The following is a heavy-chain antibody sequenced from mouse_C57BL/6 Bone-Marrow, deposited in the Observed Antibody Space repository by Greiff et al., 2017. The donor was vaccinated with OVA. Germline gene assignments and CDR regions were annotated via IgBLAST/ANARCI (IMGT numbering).Heavy chain of an antibody. J-gene: IGHJ4*01. Sequence: EVKVEESGPGLVKPSQSLSLTCSVTGYSITSGYYWNWIRQFPGNKLEWMGYISYDGSNNYNPSLKNRISITRDTSKNQFFLKLNSVTTEDTATYYCASPRIYYYGSRVYAMDYWGQGTSVTVSS. CDR1: GYSITSGYY. D-gene: IGHD1-1*01. CDR3: ASPRIYYYGSRVYAMDY. CDR2: ISYDGSN. V-gene: IGHV3-6*01.